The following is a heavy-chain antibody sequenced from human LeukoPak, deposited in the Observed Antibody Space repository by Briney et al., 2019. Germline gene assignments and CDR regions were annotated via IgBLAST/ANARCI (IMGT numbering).Heavy chain of an antibody. D-gene: IGHD3-10*01. V-gene: IGHV4-4*07. CDR2: IYTSGSY. J-gene: IGHJ4*02. CDR1: GGSISSNY. CDR3: ATEGDITAELAY. Sequence: SETLSLTCTVSGGSISSNYWTWIRQPAGKGLEWIGRIYTSGSYNYNPSLNSRVTMSVDTSRNQVSLRVRSVTAADTAVYYCATEGDITAELAYWGQGTLVTVSS.